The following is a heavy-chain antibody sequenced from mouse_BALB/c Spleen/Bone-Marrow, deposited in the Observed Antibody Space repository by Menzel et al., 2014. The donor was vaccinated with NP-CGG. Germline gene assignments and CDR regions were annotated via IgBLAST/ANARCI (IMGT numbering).Heavy chain of an antibody. CDR1: GYTFTSYT. J-gene: IGHJ4*01. CDR2: INPSSGYT. D-gene: IGHD2-10*02. Sequence: QVQLKQSGAELARPGASVKMSCKASGYTFTSYTMHWVKQRPGQGLEWIGYINPSSGYTNYNQKFKDKATLTADKSSSTAYMQLSSLTSEDSAVYYCAYGNYGYAMVYWGQGTSVTVSS. CDR3: AYGNYGYAMVY. V-gene: IGHV1-4*01.